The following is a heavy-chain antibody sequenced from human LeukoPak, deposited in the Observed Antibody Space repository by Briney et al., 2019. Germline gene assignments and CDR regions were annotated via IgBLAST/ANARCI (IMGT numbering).Heavy chain of an antibody. Sequence: SETLSLTCAVYGGSFSGYYWSWIRQPPGKGLEWIGEINHSGSTNYNPSLKSRVTISVDTSKNQFSLKLSSVTAADTAVYYCAREGAVVPAQDYYYMDVWGKGTTVTVSS. V-gene: IGHV4-34*01. CDR1: GGSFSGYY. CDR3: AREGAVVPAQDYYYMDV. J-gene: IGHJ6*03. D-gene: IGHD2-2*01. CDR2: INHSGST.